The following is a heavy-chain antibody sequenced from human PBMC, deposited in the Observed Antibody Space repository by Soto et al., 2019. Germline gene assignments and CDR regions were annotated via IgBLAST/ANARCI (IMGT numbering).Heavy chain of an antibody. J-gene: IGHJ5*02. CDR2: IYWNDDK. D-gene: IGHD6-19*01. CDR1: GFSLRTSGVG. V-gene: IGHV2-5*01. CDR3: AKSGSSGWYGWFDP. Sequence: GPTLVNPTQTLTLTCIFSGFSLRTSGVGVGWIRQPPGKAPEWLGFIYWNDDKRYSPSLKSRLTITKDTSKNQVVLTMTNMDPVDTATYYCAKSGSSGWYGWFDPWGQGTLVTVSS.